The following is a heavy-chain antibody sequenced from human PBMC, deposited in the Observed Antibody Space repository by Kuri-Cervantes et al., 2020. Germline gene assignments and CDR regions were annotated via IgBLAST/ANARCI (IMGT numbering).Heavy chain of an antibody. CDR1: GFTFSSYW. D-gene: IGHD5-24*01. V-gene: IGHV3-30*13. Sequence: GESLKISCAASGFTFSSYWMSWVRQAPGKGLEWVALISHDGTNIFYADFVKGRFTISRDNSKNRLDLQMNSLRVEDTGLYYCTRVGFAYNYGQGFDPWGQGVLVTVSS. J-gene: IGHJ5*02. CDR2: ISHDGTNI. CDR3: TRVGFAYNYGQGFDP.